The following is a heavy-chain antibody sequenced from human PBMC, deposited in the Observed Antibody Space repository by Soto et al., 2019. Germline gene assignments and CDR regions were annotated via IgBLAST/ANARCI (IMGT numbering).Heavy chain of an antibody. CDR3: ARVRVMSEIYGMDV. CDR1: GFTLGHYG. CDR2: IGSTGTTT. V-gene: IGHV3-48*02. J-gene: IGHJ6*02. Sequence: PGGSLRLSCVVSGFTLGHYGMNWVRQAPGKGLEWISYIGSTGTTTYYADSVKGRFTISRDYAKNSLYLQMNSLRDVDTAVYYCARVRVMSEIYGMDVWGHGTTVTVSS. D-gene: IGHD2-21*01.